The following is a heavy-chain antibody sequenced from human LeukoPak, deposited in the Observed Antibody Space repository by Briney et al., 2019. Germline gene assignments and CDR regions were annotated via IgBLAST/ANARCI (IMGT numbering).Heavy chain of an antibody. Sequence: GGSLRLSCAASGFTFSSHSMTWVRQAPGKGLEWVSAISGSGGSTFYADSVKGRFTISRDDSKNTLYLQMNSLRAEEDTAIYYCTRGRIGSAYTGIGYWGQGTLVTVSS. CDR1: GFTFSSHS. CDR2: ISGSGGST. V-gene: IGHV3-23*01. J-gene: IGHJ4*02. D-gene: IGHD3-16*01. CDR3: TRGRIGSAYTGIGY.